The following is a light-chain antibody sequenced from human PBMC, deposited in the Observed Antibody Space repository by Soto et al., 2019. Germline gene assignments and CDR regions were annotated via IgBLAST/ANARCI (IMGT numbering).Light chain of an antibody. CDR1: SSDVGGYNY. Sequence: QSALTQPASVSGSPGQSITISCTGTSSDVGGYNYVSWYQQHPGKAPKLMIYEVSNRPSGVSNRFSGSKSGNTASLTISGLQAADEADYYCSSYTSSSTLEGVFGTGTKLTVL. CDR2: EVS. CDR3: SSYTSSSTLEGV. V-gene: IGLV2-14*01. J-gene: IGLJ1*01.